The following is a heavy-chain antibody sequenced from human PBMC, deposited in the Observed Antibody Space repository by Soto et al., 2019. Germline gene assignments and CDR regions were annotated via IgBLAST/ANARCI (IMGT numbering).Heavy chain of an antibody. J-gene: IGHJ4*02. D-gene: IGHD2-21*01. Sequence: QVQLQESGPGLVKPSETLSLTCTVSGGSISSYYWSWIRQPPGKGLEWIGYIYYSGSTNYNPSLKRRFTISVDTSKNHFSLKLSSVTAADTAVYYCARVWGYYFDYWGQGTLVTVSS. V-gene: IGHV4-59*01. CDR1: GGSISSYY. CDR3: ARVWGYYFDY. CDR2: IYYSGST.